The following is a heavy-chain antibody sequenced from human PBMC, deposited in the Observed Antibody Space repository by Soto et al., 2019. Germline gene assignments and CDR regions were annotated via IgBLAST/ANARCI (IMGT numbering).Heavy chain of an antibody. CDR3: ARGARDHFWSGYYPFLFDY. V-gene: IGHV1-18*01. D-gene: IGHD3-3*02. CDR2: ISAYNGNT. Sequence: GASVKVSCKASGYTFTSYGISWVRQAPGQGLEWMGWISAYNGNTNYAQKLQGRVTMTTDTSTSTAYMELRSLRSDDTAVYYCARGARDHFWSGYYPFLFDYWGQGTLVTVSS. J-gene: IGHJ4*02. CDR1: GYTFTSYG.